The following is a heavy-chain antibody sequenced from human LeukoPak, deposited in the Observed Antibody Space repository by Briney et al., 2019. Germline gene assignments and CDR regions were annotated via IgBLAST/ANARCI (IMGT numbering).Heavy chain of an antibody. CDR3: AREEVKSFDN. CDR2: IKGDGSET. Sequence: GGSLRLSCAASGFTFGHYAMSWVRQAPGKGLEWVANIKGDGSETSYVTSVRGRFTISRDNAKNSLYLQMNNLRVEDTAVYYCAREEVKSFDNWGQGTLVTVSS. J-gene: IGHJ4*02. CDR1: GFTFGHYA. V-gene: IGHV3-7*03.